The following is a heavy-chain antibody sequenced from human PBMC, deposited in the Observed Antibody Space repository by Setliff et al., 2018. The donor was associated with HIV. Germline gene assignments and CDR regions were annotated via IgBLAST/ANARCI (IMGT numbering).Heavy chain of an antibody. CDR2: MNPNSGNT. D-gene: IGHD6-25*01. CDR1: GYTFTSYD. Sequence: ASVKVSCKASGYTFTSYDINWVRQATGQGLEWMGWMNPNSGNTGYAQKFQGRVTMTRKISISTAYMELGSLRSEDTAVYYCAAAPSPAAPGNWGQGTLVTVSS. J-gene: IGHJ4*02. CDR3: AAAPSPAAPGN. V-gene: IGHV1-8*02.